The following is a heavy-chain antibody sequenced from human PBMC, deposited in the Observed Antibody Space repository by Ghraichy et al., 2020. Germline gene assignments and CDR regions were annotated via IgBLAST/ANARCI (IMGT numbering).Heavy chain of an antibody. D-gene: IGHD3-22*01. J-gene: IGHJ5*02. Sequence: SETLSLTCAVSGGSISSGGYSWSWIRQPPGKGLEWIGYIYHSGSTYYNPSLKSRVTISVDRSKNQFPLKLSSVTAADTAVYYCARAHSYDTGWFDPWGQGTLVTVSS. CDR3: ARAHSYDTGWFDP. CDR2: IYHSGST. CDR1: GGSISSGGYS. V-gene: IGHV4-30-2*01.